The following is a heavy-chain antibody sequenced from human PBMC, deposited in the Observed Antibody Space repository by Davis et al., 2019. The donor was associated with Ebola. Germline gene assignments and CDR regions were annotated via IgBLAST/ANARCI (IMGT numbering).Heavy chain of an antibody. J-gene: IGHJ6*02. D-gene: IGHD1-1*01. CDR2: IYYSGST. CDR1: GGSISSYY. CDR3: ARVKSWERGLYYYYGMDV. Sequence: SETLSLTCTVSGGSISSYYWSWIRQPPGKGLEWIGYIYYSGSTNYNPSLKSRVTISVDPSKNQFSLKLSSVTAADTAVYYCARVKSWERGLYYYYGMDVWGQGTTVTVSS. V-gene: IGHV4-59*08.